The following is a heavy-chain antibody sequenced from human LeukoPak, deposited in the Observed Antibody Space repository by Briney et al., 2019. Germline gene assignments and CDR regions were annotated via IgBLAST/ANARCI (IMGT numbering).Heavy chain of an antibody. J-gene: IGHJ5*02. CDR1: GYTFTSYG. CDR3: ARGPAFRGVTRRNWFDP. CDR2: ISAYNGNT. V-gene: IGHV1-18*04. D-gene: IGHD3-10*01. Sequence: GASVKVSCKASGYTFTSYGISWVRQAPGQGLEWMGWISAYNGNTNYAQKLQGRVTMTTDTSTSTAYMELRSLRSDDTAVYYCARGPAFRGVTRRNWFDPWGQGTLVTVSS.